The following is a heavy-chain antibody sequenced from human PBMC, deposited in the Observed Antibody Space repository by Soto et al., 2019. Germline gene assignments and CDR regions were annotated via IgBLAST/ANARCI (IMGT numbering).Heavy chain of an antibody. D-gene: IGHD6-19*01. V-gene: IGHV4-59*01. J-gene: IGHJ4*02. CDR1: GGSISSYY. CDR3: ARGEAVAEFPIFDY. CDR2: IYYSGST. Sequence: SETLSLTCTVSGGSISSYYWSWIRQPPGKGLEWIGYIYYSGSTNYNPSLKSRVTISVDTSKNQFSLKLSSVTAADTAVYYCARGEAVAEFPIFDYWGQGTLVTVSS.